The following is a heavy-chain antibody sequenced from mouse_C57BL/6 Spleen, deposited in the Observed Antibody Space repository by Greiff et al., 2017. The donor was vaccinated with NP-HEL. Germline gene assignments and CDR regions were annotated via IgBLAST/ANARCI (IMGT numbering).Heavy chain of an antibody. CDR1: GFTFTDYY. D-gene: IGHD1-1*01. CDR3: ARYPVAPYYYAMDY. CDR2: IRNKANGYTT. V-gene: IGHV7-3*01. J-gene: IGHJ4*01. Sequence: EVQRVESGGGLVQPGGSLSLSCAASGFTFTDYYMSWVRQPPGKALEWLGFIRNKANGYTTEYSASVKGRFTISRDNSQSILYLQMNALRAEDSATYYCARYPVAPYYYAMDYWGQGTSVTVSS.